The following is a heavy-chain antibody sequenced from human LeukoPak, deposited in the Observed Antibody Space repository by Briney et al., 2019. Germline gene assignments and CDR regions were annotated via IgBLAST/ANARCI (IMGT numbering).Heavy chain of an antibody. D-gene: IGHD4-17*01. Sequence: SGGSLRLSCAASGFTFDDYAMHWVRQAPGKGLEWVSGISWNSGSIGYADSVKGRFTISRDNAKNSLYLQMNSLRAEDTALYYCAKDGYGDYAGPYYFDHWGQGALVTVSP. CDR2: ISWNSGSI. CDR1: GFTFDDYA. J-gene: IGHJ4*02. V-gene: IGHV3-9*01. CDR3: AKDGYGDYAGPYYFDH.